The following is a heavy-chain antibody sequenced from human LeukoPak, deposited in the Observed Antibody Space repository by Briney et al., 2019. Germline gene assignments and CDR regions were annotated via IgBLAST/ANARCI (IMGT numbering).Heavy chain of an antibody. CDR1: GGTFSSYA. Sequence: ASVKVSCKASGGTFSSYAISWVRQAPGQGLEWMGRIIPILGIANYAQKFRGRVTITADKSTSTAYMELSSLTSADTAVYYCATDRLEIYALHIWGQGTVVTVSS. V-gene: IGHV1-69*04. D-gene: IGHD1-1*01. J-gene: IGHJ3*02. CDR2: IIPILGIA. CDR3: ATDRLEIYALHI.